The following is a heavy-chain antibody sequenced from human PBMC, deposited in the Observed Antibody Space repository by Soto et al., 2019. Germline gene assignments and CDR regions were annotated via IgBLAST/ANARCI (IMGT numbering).Heavy chain of an antibody. V-gene: IGHV3-7*01. Sequence: GGSLRLSCAASGFPCSSYWMSWVRQAPGKGLEWVANIKQDGSEKYYVDSVKGRFTISRDNAKNSLYLQMNSLRAEDTAVYYCATYYDFWSGYRHYYYYYYMDVWGKGTTVTVSS. J-gene: IGHJ6*03. CDR2: IKQDGSEK. D-gene: IGHD3-3*01. CDR3: ATYYDFWSGYRHYYYYYYMDV. CDR1: GFPCSSYW.